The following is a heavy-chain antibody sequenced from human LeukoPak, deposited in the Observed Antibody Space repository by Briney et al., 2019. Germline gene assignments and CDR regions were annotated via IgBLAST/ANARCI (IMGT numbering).Heavy chain of an antibody. CDR1: GGTFSSYA. V-gene: IGHV1-69*04. D-gene: IGHD3-16*01. Sequence: SVKVSCKASGGTFSSYAINWVQQAPGQGLEWMGRNIPIFDIANYADKFRGRVTLTADTSTNTAYMELIGLRSEDTAFYYCVRDLNYYDSQTAAHLDLWGRGTLITVSS. CDR3: VRDLNYYDSQTAAHLDL. J-gene: IGHJ2*01. CDR2: NIPIFDIA.